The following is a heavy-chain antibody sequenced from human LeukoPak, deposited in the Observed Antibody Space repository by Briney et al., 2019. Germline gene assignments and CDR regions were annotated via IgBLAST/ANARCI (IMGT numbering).Heavy chain of an antibody. CDR3: ARGGANWSGYYVQDY. D-gene: IGHD3-3*01. Sequence: ASVKVSCKASGYTFTGYYMHWVRQAPGQGLEWMGWINPNSGGTNYVQKFQGRVTMTRDTSISTAYMELSRLRSDDTAVYYCARGGANWSGYYVQDYWGQGTLVTVSS. J-gene: IGHJ4*02. V-gene: IGHV1-2*02. CDR2: INPNSGGT. CDR1: GYTFTGYY.